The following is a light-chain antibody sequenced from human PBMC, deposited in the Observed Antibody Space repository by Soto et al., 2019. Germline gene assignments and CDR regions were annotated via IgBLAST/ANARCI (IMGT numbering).Light chain of an antibody. CDR1: RSDIGSYNY. Sequence: TQPASVSGSPGQSITISCSGTRSDIGSYNYVAWYQQFPGKTPKILIYGVSNRPSGASSRFSGSKSGNTASLTISGLQAEDEADYYCISYTGSSTSYVFGSGTKVTVL. CDR2: GVS. J-gene: IGLJ1*01. V-gene: IGLV2-14*01. CDR3: ISYTGSSTSYV.